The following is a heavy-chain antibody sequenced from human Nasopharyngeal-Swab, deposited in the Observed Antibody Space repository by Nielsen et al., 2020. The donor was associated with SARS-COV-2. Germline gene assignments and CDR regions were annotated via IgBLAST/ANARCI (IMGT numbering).Heavy chain of an antibody. CDR1: GGSISRSQW. V-gene: IGHV4-4*02. J-gene: IGHJ5*02. CDR2: IFPSGST. D-gene: IGHD6-19*01. Sequence: SETLSLTCAVSGGSISRSQWWTWVRQPPGKGLAWIGEIFPSGSTNYNPSLKSRVTISADTSKNQLSLKVNSVTAADTAVYYCARISGWYWLDPWGQGTLVTVSS. CDR3: ARISGWYWLDP.